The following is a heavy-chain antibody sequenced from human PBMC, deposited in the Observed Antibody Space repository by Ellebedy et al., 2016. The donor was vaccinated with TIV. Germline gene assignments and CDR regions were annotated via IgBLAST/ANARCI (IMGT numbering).Heavy chain of an antibody. CDR1: GFTFSGYY. CDR3: TTDWWELPRVGY. D-gene: IGHD1-26*01. Sequence: PGGSLRLSCAASGFTFSGYYMSWFRQAPGKGLEWVGRIKSKTDGGTTDYAAPVKGRFTISRDDSKNTLYLQMNSLKTEDTAVYYCTTDWWELPRVGYWGQGTLVTVSS. CDR2: IKSKTDGGTT. V-gene: IGHV3-15*01. J-gene: IGHJ4*02.